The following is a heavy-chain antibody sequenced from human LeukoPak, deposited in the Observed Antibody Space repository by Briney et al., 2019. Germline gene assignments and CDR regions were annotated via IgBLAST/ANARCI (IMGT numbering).Heavy chain of an antibody. V-gene: IGHV1-24*01. CDR3: ARGYCSSTSCRQNWFDP. CDR2: FDPEDGET. CDR1: GYTLTELS. J-gene: IGHJ5*02. Sequence: ASVKVSCKVSGYTLTELSMHWVRQAPGKGLEWMGGFDPEDGETIYAQKFQGRVTMTEDTSTDTAYMELSSLRSEDTAVYYCARGYCSSTSCRQNWFDPWGQGTLVTVSS. D-gene: IGHD2-2*01.